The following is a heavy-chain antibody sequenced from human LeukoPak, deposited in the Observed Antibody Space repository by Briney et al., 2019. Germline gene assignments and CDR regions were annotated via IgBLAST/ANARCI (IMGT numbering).Heavy chain of an antibody. V-gene: IGHV4-31*03. D-gene: IGHD6-13*01. CDR2: IYYSGST. CDR3: ASSSSWQNNWFDP. Sequence: PSETLSLTCTVSGGSISSGGYYWSWIRQHPGKGLEWIGYIYYSGSTYYNPPLKSRVTISVDTSKNQFSLKLSSVTAADTAVYYCASSSSWQNNWFDPWGQGTLVTVSS. J-gene: IGHJ5*02. CDR1: GGSISSGGYY.